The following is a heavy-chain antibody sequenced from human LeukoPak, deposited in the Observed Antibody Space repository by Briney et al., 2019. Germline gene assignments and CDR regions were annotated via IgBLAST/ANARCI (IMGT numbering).Heavy chain of an antibody. D-gene: IGHD2-21*02. Sequence: PSGTLSLTCTVSGGSISSYYWSWIRQPLGKGLEWIGYIYYSGSTNYNPSLKSRVTISVDTSKNQFSLKLSSVTAADTAVYYCASSWAYCGGDCSTFDYWGQGTLVTVSS. CDR3: ASSWAYCGGDCSTFDY. V-gene: IGHV4-59*01. J-gene: IGHJ4*02. CDR1: GGSISSYY. CDR2: IYYSGST.